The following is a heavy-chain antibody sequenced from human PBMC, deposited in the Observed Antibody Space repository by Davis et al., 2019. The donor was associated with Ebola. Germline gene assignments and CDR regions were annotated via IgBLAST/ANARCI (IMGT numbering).Heavy chain of an antibody. Sequence: SLKISCVVSGFTFDDYAMHWVRQAPGKGLEWVSGISWNSDNRAYADSVKGRFTISRDNAKNSLYLRMTSLRAEDTAMYYCVQDPNWELGYWGQGALVTVS. V-gene: IGHV3-9*01. CDR1: GFTFDDYA. J-gene: IGHJ4*02. CDR2: ISWNSDNR. CDR3: VQDPNWELGY. D-gene: IGHD3-10*01.